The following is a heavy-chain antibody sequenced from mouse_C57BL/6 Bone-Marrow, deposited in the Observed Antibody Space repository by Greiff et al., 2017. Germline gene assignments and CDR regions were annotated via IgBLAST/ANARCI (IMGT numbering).Heavy chain of an antibody. CDR2: INPNNGGT. CDR3: ARQTHYDARDY. J-gene: IGHJ4*01. V-gene: IGHV1-18*01. Sequence: VQLQQSGPELVKPGASVKIPCKASGYTFTDYNMDWVKQSHGKSLEWIGDINPNNGGTNYNQKFKGKATLTVDKSSSTAYMELRSLTSEDTAVYYCARQTHYDARDYWGQGTSVTVSS. CDR1: GYTFTDYN.